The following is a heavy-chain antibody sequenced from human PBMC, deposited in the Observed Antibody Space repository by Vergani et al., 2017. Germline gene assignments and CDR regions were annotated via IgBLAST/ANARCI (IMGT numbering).Heavy chain of an antibody. CDR3: ARGFDL. V-gene: IGHV4-34*01. J-gene: IGHJ2*01. CDR2: INHSGST. Sequence: QVQLQQWGAGLFKPSETLSLTCAVYGGSFSGYYWSWIRQPPGKGLEWIGEINHSGSTNYNPSLKSRVTISVDTSKNQFSLKPSSVTAADTAVYYCARGFDLWGRGTLVTVSS. CDR1: GGSFSGYY.